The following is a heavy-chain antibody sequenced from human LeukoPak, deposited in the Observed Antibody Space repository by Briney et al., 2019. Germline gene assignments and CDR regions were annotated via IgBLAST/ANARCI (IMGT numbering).Heavy chain of an antibody. D-gene: IGHD3-22*01. CDR3: AKRSSGYSFDY. V-gene: IGHV3-23*01. Sequence: GGSLRLSCVAAGLTFSSYEMNWVRQAPGKGLEWVSHISSGGSTYYADSVKGRFTISRDNSKDTVYLQMNSLRAEDTAVYYCAKRSSGYSFDYWGQGTLVTVSS. CDR1: GLTFSSYE. J-gene: IGHJ4*02. CDR2: ISSGGST.